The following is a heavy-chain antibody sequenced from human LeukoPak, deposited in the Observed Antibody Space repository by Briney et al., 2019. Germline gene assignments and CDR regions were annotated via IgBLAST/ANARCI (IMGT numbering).Heavy chain of an antibody. CDR3: ARLYDILTGYYQDAFDI. Sequence: SETLSLTCAVYGGSFSGYYWSWIRQPPGKGLEWIGEINHSGSTNYNPSLKSRVTISVDTSKTQFSLKLSSVTAADTAVYYCARLYDILTGYYQDAFDIWGQGTMVTVSS. CDR2: INHSGST. J-gene: IGHJ3*02. CDR1: GGSFSGYY. V-gene: IGHV4-34*01. D-gene: IGHD3-9*01.